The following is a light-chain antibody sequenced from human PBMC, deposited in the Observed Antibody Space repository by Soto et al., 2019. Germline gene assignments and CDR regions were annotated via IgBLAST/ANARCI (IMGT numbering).Light chain of an antibody. Sequence: DIVMTQSPDSLAVSLGERATINCKSSQSVLYSSNNKNYLAWYQQKPGQPPKLRIYWASIRESGVPDRFSCIGSGTDFTLTISNLQPEDVAVYYCQQYYSPWTFVQGTKVEIK. CDR1: QSVLYSSNNKNY. CDR3: QQYYSPWT. J-gene: IGKJ1*01. V-gene: IGKV4-1*01. CDR2: WAS.